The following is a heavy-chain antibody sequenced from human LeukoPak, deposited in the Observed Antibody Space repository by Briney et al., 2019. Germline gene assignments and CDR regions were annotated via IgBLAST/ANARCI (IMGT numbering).Heavy chain of an antibody. Sequence: GGSLRLSGAASGFTVSRNHFGWVRQAPGKGPEWVSIIESGGTTYYADSVKGRFTISRDNSKNTLYLQLNSLRVDDTAVYYCARVEEWELLRSRSYYFDYWGQGTLVTVSS. D-gene: IGHD1-26*01. CDR3: ARVEEWELLRSRSYYFDY. J-gene: IGHJ4*02. CDR1: GFTVSRNH. V-gene: IGHV3-66*01. CDR2: IESGGTT.